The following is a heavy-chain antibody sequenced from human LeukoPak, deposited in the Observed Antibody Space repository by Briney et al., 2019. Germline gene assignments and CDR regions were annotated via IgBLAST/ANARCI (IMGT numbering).Heavy chain of an antibody. Sequence: SETLSLTCTVSGGSISSYYWGWIRQPPGKTLEWIGSIYSSGSTYYTPSLKSRVIILLDTAKNHFSLNLSSVTAADTAVYYCARGKYDFWSGYYEIDYWGQGTLVTVSS. CDR3: ARGKYDFWSGYYEIDY. CDR2: IYSSGST. V-gene: IGHV4-39*07. CDR1: GGSISSYY. D-gene: IGHD3-3*01. J-gene: IGHJ4*02.